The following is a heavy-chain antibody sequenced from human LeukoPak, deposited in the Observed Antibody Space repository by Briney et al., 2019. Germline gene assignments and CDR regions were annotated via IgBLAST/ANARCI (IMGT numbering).Heavy chain of an antibody. V-gene: IGHV4-59*01. J-gene: IGHJ6*02. D-gene: IGHD6-13*01. CDR2: IYYSGST. CDR3: ARYSSSWPHYYYGMDV. Sequence: SETLSLTCTVSGGSISSYYWSWIRQPPGKGLEWIGYIYYSGSTNYNPSLKSRVTISVDTSKNQFSLKLSSVTAADTAVYYCARYSSSWPHYYYGMDVWGQGTTVTVSS. CDR1: GGSISSYY.